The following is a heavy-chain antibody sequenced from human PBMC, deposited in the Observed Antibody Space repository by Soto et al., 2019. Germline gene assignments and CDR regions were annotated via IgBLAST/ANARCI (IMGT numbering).Heavy chain of an antibody. Sequence: PAQTLTLTCAFSGFSLTTTSMGVAWIRQPPGKALERLALIYWDDDQRYSPSLKDRLTISKDTSRSRVVLTISNMNPEDTGTYFCAHAGDYDLLSFDHWGPGTLVTVS. CDR3: AHAGDYDLLSFDH. CDR1: GFSLTTTSMG. D-gene: IGHD4-17*01. V-gene: IGHV2-5*02. J-gene: IGHJ4*02. CDR2: IYWDDDQ.